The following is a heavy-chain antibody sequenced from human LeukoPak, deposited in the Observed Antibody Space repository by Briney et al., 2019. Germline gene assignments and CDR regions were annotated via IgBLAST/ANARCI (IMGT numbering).Heavy chain of an antibody. Sequence: GGSLRLSCAPSGFTLNSYGIHWVRPAPGKGLEWVAFIRYDGSNKYYAHSVKRRFTISIDNYKNTLFLQMNNLRADDTAGYYCPSERGVIAVAGPDYWGQGTPVTVSS. CDR3: PSERGVIAVAGPDY. CDR2: IRYDGSNK. D-gene: IGHD6-13*01. V-gene: IGHV3-30*02. J-gene: IGHJ4*02. CDR1: GFTLNSYG.